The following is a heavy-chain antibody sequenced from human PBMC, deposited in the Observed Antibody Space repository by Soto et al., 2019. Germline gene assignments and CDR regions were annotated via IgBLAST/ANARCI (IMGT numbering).Heavy chain of an antibody. CDR2: INPNSGGT. D-gene: IGHD6-13*01. CDR3: ARGSLYSSSWYANFDY. J-gene: IGHJ4*02. Sequence: ASVNVSCKASGYTFTGYYMHWVRQAPGQGLEWMGWINPNSGGTNYAQKFQGWVTMTRDTSISTAYMELSRLRSDDTAVYYCARGSLYSSSWYANFDYWGQGTLVTVSS. V-gene: IGHV1-2*04. CDR1: GYTFTGYY.